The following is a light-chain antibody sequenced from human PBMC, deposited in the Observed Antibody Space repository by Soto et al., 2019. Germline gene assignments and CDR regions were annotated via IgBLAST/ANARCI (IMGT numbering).Light chain of an antibody. CDR3: QKYNSVPFA. CDR2: AAS. Sequence: DIQMTQSPSSLSASVGARVTITCRASQGISNYLAWYQQKPGKVPKLLIYAASSLQSGVPSRFSGSGSGTAFTLTISSQQPEDVATYYCQKYNSVPFAFGPGTKVEIK. CDR1: QGISNY. V-gene: IGKV1-27*01. J-gene: IGKJ3*01.